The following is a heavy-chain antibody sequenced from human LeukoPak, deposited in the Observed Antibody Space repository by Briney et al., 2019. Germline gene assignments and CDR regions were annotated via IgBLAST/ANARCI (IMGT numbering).Heavy chain of an antibody. CDR1: GYTFTSYD. Sequence: ASVKVSCKASGYTFTSYDINWVRQATGQGLEWMGWMNPNSGNTGYAQEFQGRVTMTRNTSISTACMELSSLRSEDTAVYYCARICKYGSEPIDYWGQGTLVTVSS. CDR2: MNPNSGNT. V-gene: IGHV1-8*01. CDR3: ARICKYGSEPIDY. D-gene: IGHD3-10*01. J-gene: IGHJ4*02.